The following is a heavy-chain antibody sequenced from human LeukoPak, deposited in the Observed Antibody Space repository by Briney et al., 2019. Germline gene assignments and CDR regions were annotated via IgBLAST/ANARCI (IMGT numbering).Heavy chain of an antibody. CDR3: AKGSGYRVFYAFDI. V-gene: IGHV3-23*01. J-gene: IGHJ3*02. D-gene: IGHD3-16*02. CDR2: ISGSGGST. Sequence: GGSLRLSCAASAFTFSSYAMSWVRQAPGKGLEWVSAISGSGGSTYYADSVKGRFTTSRDNSKNTLYLQMNSLRAEDTAVYYCAKGSGYRVFYAFDIWGQGTMVTVSS. CDR1: AFTFSSYA.